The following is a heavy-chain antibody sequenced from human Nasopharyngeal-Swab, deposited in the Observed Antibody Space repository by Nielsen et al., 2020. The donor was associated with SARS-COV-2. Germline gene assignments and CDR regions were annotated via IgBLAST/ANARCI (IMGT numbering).Heavy chain of an antibody. V-gene: IGHV3-43*02. CDR1: GFTFDDYA. D-gene: IGHD3-3*02. J-gene: IGHJ6*03. Sequence: GESLKISCAASGFTFDDYAMHWVRQAPGKGLEWVSLISGDGGSTYYADSVKGRFTISRDNSKNSLYLQMNSRRTEDTALYYCAKDIGIYYYMDVWGKGTTVTVSS. CDR3: AKDIGIYYYMDV. CDR2: ISGDGGST.